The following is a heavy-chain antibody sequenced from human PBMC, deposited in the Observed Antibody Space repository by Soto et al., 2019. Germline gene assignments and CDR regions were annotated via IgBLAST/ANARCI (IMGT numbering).Heavy chain of an antibody. D-gene: IGHD5-18*01. CDR2: IIPIFGTA. Sequence: SVKVSCKACGGTFSSYAISWVGQAPGQGLEWMGGIIPIFGTANYAQKFQGRVTITADESTSTAYMELSSLRSEDTAVYYCARSPSPTIKLWLTTLWGYWGQGTMVTVXS. CDR3: ARSPSPTIKLWLTTLWGY. J-gene: IGHJ4*02. V-gene: IGHV1-69*13. CDR1: GGTFSSYA.